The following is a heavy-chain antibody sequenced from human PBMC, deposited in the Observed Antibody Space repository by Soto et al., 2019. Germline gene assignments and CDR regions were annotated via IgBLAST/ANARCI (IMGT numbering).Heavy chain of an antibody. Sequence: GGSLRLSCAASGFTFSSYSMNWVRQAPGKGLEWVSYLSSSSSTIYYADSVKGRFTISRDNAKNSLYLQMNSLRDEDTAVYYCARSKYCSSTSCYRGGALMWRYYGMDVWGQGTTVTVSS. D-gene: IGHD2-2*01. CDR3: ARSKYCSSTSCYRGGALMWRYYGMDV. CDR1: GFTFSSYS. CDR2: LSSSSSTI. V-gene: IGHV3-48*02. J-gene: IGHJ6*02.